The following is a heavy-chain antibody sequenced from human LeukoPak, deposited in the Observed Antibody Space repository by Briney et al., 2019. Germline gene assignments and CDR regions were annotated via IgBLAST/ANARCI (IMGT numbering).Heavy chain of an antibody. CDR3: ARDTDYYGSGRHGYFDH. D-gene: IGHD3-10*01. V-gene: IGHV3-66*01. Sequence: GGSLRLSCAASGLTISNNFMGWVRQAPGKGLEWVSLIYSGGSTYSADSVKGRFTISRDNSRNTLHLQMNSLRAEDTAVYYCARDTDYYGSGRHGYFDHWGQGTLVTVSS. J-gene: IGHJ1*01. CDR1: GLTISNNF. CDR2: IYSGGST.